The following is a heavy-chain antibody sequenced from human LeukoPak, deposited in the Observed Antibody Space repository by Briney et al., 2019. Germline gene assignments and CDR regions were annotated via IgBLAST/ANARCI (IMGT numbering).Heavy chain of an antibody. CDR1: GGTFSSCA. J-gene: IGHJ4*02. D-gene: IGHD1-26*01. Sequence: ASVKVSCTASGGTFSSCAISWVRQAPGQGLEWMGGIIPIFGTANYAQKFQGRLPITADESTSTAYMELSSLRSEDTAVYYCARGGSYSGSYLDYWGQGTLVTVYS. CDR2: IIPIFGTA. V-gene: IGHV1-69*13. CDR3: ARGGSYSGSYLDY.